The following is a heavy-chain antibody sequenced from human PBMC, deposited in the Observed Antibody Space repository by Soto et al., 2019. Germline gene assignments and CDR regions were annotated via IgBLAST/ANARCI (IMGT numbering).Heavy chain of an antibody. CDR3: GRKSGSQTFFPGLGFGKFYKTWFDP. CDR1: GFTFSSYS. V-gene: IGHV3-48*01. J-gene: IGHJ5*02. CDR2: ISSSSSTI. Sequence: GGSLRLSCAASGFTFSSYSMNWVRQAPGKGLEWVSYISSSSSTIYYADSVKGRFTISRDNAKNSLYLQMNSLRAEDTAVYYCGRKSGSQTFFPGLGFGKFYKTWFDPGGKEPLFT. D-gene: IGHD3-10*01.